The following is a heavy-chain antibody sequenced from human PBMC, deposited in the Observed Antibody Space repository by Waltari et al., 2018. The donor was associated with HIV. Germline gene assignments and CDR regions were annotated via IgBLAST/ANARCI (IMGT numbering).Heavy chain of an antibody. CDR2: IYYSGST. D-gene: IGHD2-8*02. CDR3: ARDPVVWPQFDY. CDR1: GGSIRSSSDY. Sequence: QLQLQESGPRLVKPSETLSLTCTVSGGSIRSSSDYWGWIRQPPGKGLEWIGSIYYSGSTYYNPSLKSRVTISVDTSKNQFSLKLSSVTAADTAVYYCARDPVVWPQFDYWGQGTLVTVSS. J-gene: IGHJ4*02. V-gene: IGHV4-39*07.